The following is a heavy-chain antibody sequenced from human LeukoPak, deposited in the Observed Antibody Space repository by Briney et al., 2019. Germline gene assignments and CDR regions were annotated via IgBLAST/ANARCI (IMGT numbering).Heavy chain of an antibody. Sequence: ASETLSLTCTVSGGSISSYFWSWIRQPPGKGLEWIGYIYYSGSTNYNPSLKSRVTISVDTSKNQFSLKLSSVTAADTAVYYCARGPTRIYFDYWGQGTLVTVSS. CDR2: IYYSGST. V-gene: IGHV4-59*01. J-gene: IGHJ4*02. D-gene: IGHD3-10*01. CDR3: ARGPTRIYFDY. CDR1: GGSISSYF.